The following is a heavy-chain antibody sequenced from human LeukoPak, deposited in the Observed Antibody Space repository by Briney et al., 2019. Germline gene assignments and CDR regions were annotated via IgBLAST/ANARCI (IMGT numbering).Heavy chain of an antibody. V-gene: IGHV3-48*03. CDR1: GFTLSVHE. D-gene: IGHD6-25*01. CDR2: ISDNSRTI. J-gene: IGHJ4*02. Sequence: PGGSLRLSCAAPGFTLSVHEMNWVRQAPGKRLEWLSYISDNSRTIYYADSVDGRFTISRDNGKNSLYLHMNRLTVEDTAIYYCARGSHYFDFWGRGTLVTVSS. CDR3: ARGSHYFDF.